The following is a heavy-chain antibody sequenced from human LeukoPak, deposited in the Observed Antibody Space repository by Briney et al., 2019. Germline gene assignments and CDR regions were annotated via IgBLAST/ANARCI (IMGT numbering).Heavy chain of an antibody. D-gene: IGHD1-20*01. CDR3: LRDLNWSLDQ. V-gene: IGHV3-74*01. CDR2: IKSDGITI. J-gene: IGHJ4*02. CDR1: GFTFSNYM. Sequence: GGSLRLSCAASGFTFSNYMMHWVRQAPGKGLVWVSRIKSDGITIAYADSVKGRFTISRDNAKNTLYLQMNSLRAEDTAVYYCLRDLNWSLDQWGQGTLVTVSS.